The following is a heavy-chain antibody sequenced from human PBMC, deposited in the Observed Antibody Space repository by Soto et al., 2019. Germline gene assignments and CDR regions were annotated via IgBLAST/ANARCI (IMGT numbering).Heavy chain of an antibody. CDR1: GYTFTSYD. CDR2: VHRNSGNT. CDR3: ARLQQDYAVA. D-gene: IGHD3-16*01. Sequence: QVQLVQSGAEVKKPGASVNVSCKASGYTFTSYDINWVRLATGQGLEWMGWVHRNSGNTAYAQKFQGRVTMTRNTSISTAYRELRRLRPEDTAVYYCARLQQDYAVAWGQGTLVTVSS. V-gene: IGHV1-8*01. J-gene: IGHJ5*02.